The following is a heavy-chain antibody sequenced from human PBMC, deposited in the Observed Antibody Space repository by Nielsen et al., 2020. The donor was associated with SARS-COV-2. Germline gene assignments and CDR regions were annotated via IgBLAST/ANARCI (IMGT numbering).Heavy chain of an antibody. CDR1: AFTFSTYW. CDR3: VRGLQVPNGLAHR. CDR2: INSDGSST. V-gene: IGHV3-74*01. D-gene: IGHD3-16*01. J-gene: IGHJ4*02. Sequence: GGSLRLSCVASAFTFSTYWMHWVRQAPGKGLVWVSRINSDGSSTSYADSVKGRFTISRDNAKNTLYLQMNSLRAEDTAVYYCVRGLQVPNGLAHRWGQGTLVTVSS.